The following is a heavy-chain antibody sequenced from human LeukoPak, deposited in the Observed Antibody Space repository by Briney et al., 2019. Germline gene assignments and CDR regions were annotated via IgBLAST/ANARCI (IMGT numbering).Heavy chain of an antibody. Sequence: SETLSLTCTVSGGSISSYYWSWIRQPPGKGLEWIGYIYYSGSTNYNPSLKSRVTISVDTSKNQFSLKLSSVTAADTAVYYCARHGLVIDAFDIWGQGTMVTVSS. CDR3: ARHGLVIDAFDI. CDR1: GGSISSYY. CDR2: IYYSGST. D-gene: IGHD3/OR15-3a*01. V-gene: IGHV4-59*08. J-gene: IGHJ3*02.